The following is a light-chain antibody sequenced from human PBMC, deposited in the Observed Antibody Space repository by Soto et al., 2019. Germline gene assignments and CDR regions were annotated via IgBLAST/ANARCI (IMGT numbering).Light chain of an antibody. CDR3: QQYSSSPLT. J-gene: IGKJ4*01. V-gene: IGKV3-20*01. CDR1: QSVRSSH. CDR2: GAS. Sequence: EIVLTQSPGTLSLSPGERATLSCRASQSVRSSHLACYQQMPGQAPRLLIYGASSRATDIPDRFSGSGSVTDFTLAISRPEPEDCAVYYCQQYSSSPLTFGGGTKVEIK.